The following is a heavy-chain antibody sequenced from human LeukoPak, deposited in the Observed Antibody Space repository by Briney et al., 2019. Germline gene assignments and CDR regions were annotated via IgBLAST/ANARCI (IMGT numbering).Heavy chain of an antibody. J-gene: IGHJ4*02. CDR1: GGSMNTYY. CDR3: ARGGYSGKDYNN. V-gene: IGHV4-59*01. D-gene: IGHD5-12*01. CDR2: IYHSGST. Sequence: SETLSLTCTVSGGSMNTYYWAWIRQPPGKGLEWIGYIYHSGSTKYNPSLKSRVTISVDTSKNQFSLNLSSVTAADTAVYYCARGGYSGKDYNNWGQGTLVTVSS.